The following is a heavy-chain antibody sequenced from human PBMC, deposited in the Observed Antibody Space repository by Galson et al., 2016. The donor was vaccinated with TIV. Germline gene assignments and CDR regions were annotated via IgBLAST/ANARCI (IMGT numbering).Heavy chain of an antibody. J-gene: IGHJ6*02. CDR2: IYHSGST. D-gene: IGHD3-9*01. Sequence: ETLSLTCAVSGFSISNGYNWGWIRQPPGKGLEWIGSIYHSGSTYYNPSLKSRVSISVDTSHIQISLKLSSVIAADTAVYYCARGGLTGVDYSYYYYMDVWGLGTTVTVSS. CDR1: GFSISNGYN. V-gene: IGHV4-38-2*01. CDR3: ARGGLTGVDYSYYYYMDV.